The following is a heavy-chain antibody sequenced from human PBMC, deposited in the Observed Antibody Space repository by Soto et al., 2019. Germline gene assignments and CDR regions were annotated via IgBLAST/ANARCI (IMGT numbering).Heavy chain of an antibody. CDR2: ISGGDGST. Sequence: GGSLRLSCAASGFTFSSYAMSWVRQAPGKGLEWVSTISGGDGSTYYADSVKGRFTISRDNSKNTLSLQMNSLRAEDTAVYYCTKANRYCSGANCFTFDYWGLGTLVTVSS. J-gene: IGHJ4*02. D-gene: IGHD2-15*01. CDR3: TKANRYCSGANCFTFDY. CDR1: GFTFSSYA. V-gene: IGHV3-23*01.